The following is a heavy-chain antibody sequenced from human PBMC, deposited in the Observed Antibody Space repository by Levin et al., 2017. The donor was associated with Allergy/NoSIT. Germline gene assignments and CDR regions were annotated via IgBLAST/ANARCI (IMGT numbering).Heavy chain of an antibody. CDR2: IYPSDSET. Sequence: SGGSLRLSCEASGYRFTNSWIGWVRQKPGKGLEWMGIIYPSDSETRYRPSFQGQVTISADKSISAAYLQWSSLEASDTAIYYCVRQATPAPAWGQGTMVTVSS. V-gene: IGHV5-51*01. CDR3: VRQATPAPA. J-gene: IGHJ3*01. CDR1: GYRFTNSW.